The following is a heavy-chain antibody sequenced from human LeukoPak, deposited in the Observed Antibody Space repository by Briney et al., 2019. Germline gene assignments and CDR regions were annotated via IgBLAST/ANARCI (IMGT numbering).Heavy chain of an antibody. Sequence: SETLSLTCTVSGGTINSHYWSWIRQSPGEGLEWIAYTHTSGRTKYNPSLKGRVTISLDTSKNQVSLKLYSVTAADTAVYFCARHYLYGDSSWDSWGLGNLVIVSS. CDR2: THTSGRT. CDR3: ARHYLYGDSSWDS. D-gene: IGHD4-17*01. J-gene: IGHJ4*02. V-gene: IGHV4-4*09. CDR1: GGTINSHY.